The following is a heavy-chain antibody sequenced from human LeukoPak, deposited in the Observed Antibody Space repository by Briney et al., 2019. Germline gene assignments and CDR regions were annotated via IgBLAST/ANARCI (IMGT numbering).Heavy chain of an antibody. CDR2: IYSGGST. V-gene: IGHV3-53*01. Sequence: PGGSLRLSCAASGFTVSSNYMSGVRQAPGKGLEWVSVIYSGGSTYYADSVKGRFTISRDNSNNTLYLQMNSLRAEDTAVYYCAKDLSYCSGGTCYTSRYYGMDVWGQGTTVTVSS. CDR1: GFTVSSNY. D-gene: IGHD2-15*01. J-gene: IGHJ6*02. CDR3: AKDLSYCSGGTCYTSRYYGMDV.